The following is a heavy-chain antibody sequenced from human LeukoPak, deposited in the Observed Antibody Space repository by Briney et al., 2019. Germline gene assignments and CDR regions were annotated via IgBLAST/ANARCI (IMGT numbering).Heavy chain of an antibody. D-gene: IGHD1-1*01. CDR2: IYSGGST. V-gene: IGHV3-53*01. CDR1: GFTVSSNY. Sequence: GGSLRLSCAASGFTVSSNYMSWVRQAPGKGLEWVSVIYSGGSTYYAGSVKGRFTISRDNSKNTLYLQMNSLRAEDTAVYYCARDFPGTSDYWGQGTLVTVSS. CDR3: ARDFPGTSDY. J-gene: IGHJ4*02.